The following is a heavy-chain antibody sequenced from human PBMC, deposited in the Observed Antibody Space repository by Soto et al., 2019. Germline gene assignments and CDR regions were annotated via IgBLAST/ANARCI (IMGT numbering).Heavy chain of an antibody. CDR2: IKQDGSEK. D-gene: IGHD3-9*01. J-gene: IGHJ3*02. CDR3: ARDFYDILTGFNDAFDI. Sequence: EVQLVESGGGLVQPGGSLRLSCAASGFTFSSYWMSWVRQAPGKGLEWVANIKQDGSEKYYVDSVKGRFTISRDNAKNSLYLQMNSLRAEDTAVYYCARDFYDILTGFNDAFDIWGQGTMVTVSS. V-gene: IGHV3-7*05. CDR1: GFTFSSYW.